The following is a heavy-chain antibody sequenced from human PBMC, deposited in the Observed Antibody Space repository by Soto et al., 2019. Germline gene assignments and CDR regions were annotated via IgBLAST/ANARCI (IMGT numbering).Heavy chain of an antibody. CDR3: AREGIPKGGFDY. V-gene: IGHV4-30-4*01. J-gene: IGHJ4*02. Sequence: QVQLQESGPGLVKPSQTLSLTCTVSGGSISSGDYYWSWIRQPPGKGLEWIGYIYYSGNTYYNPSLKSRVTISVDSAKKQFSLKLSSVTAADTAVYYCAREGIPKGGFDYWGQGTLVTVSS. CDR2: IYYSGNT. CDR1: GGSISSGDYY. D-gene: IGHD1-20*01.